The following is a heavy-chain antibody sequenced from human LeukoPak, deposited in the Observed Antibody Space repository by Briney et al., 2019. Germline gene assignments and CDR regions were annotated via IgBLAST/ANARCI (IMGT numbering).Heavy chain of an antibody. CDR2: ISYDGSNK. V-gene: IGHV3-30-3*01. Sequence: GGSLRLSCAASGFTFSSYAMHWVRQAPGKGLEWVAVISYDGSNKYYADSAKGRFTISRDNSKNTLYLQMNSLRAEDTAVYYCARDLGRYCSSTSCYKENNWFDPWGQGTLVTVSS. CDR3: ARDLGRYCSSTSCYKENNWFDP. D-gene: IGHD2-2*02. J-gene: IGHJ5*02. CDR1: GFTFSSYA.